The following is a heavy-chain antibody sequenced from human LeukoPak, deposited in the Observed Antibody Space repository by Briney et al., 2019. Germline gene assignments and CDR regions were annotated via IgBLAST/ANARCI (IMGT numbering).Heavy chain of an antibody. CDR1: GGSFSGYY. D-gene: IGHD4-11*01. CDR3: ARGDYSNNGQIYYSGMDV. V-gene: IGHV4-34*01. J-gene: IGHJ6*02. Sequence: RSSETLSLTCAVYGGSFSGYYWSWVRLFPAKGLEWIGEINHTGGTNYNPSLNSRVTISIDASKSQVSLTVNSVTAADTAVYYCARGDYSNNGQIYYSGMDVRGQGTTVTVSS. CDR2: INHTGGT.